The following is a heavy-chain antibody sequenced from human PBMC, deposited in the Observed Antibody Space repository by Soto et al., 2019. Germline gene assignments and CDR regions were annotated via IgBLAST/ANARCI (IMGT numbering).Heavy chain of an antibody. Sequence: QVQLVQSGAEVKKPGASVKVSCKASGYTFTSYGISWVRQAPGQGLEWMGWISAYNGNTNSAQKLQGRVTMTTDTSTSTDYMELRGLRSDDTAVYYCARDPKVRQLGRYYYGMDVWGQGTTVTVSS. D-gene: IGHD6-13*01. J-gene: IGHJ6*02. CDR1: GYTFTSYG. CDR2: ISAYNGNT. V-gene: IGHV1-18*04. CDR3: ARDPKVRQLGRYYYGMDV.